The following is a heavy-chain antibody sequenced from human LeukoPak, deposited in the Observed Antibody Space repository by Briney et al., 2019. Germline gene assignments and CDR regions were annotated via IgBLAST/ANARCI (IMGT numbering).Heavy chain of an antibody. Sequence: SQTLSLTCTVSGGSISSGDYYWSWIRQPPGKGLEWIGYIHYSGSTYYNPSLKSRVTTSVDTSKNQFSLKLSSVTAADTAVYYCARDRVYSYGFFSGFDYWGQGTLVTVSS. CDR1: GGSISSGDYY. V-gene: IGHV4-30-4*01. CDR2: IHYSGST. CDR3: ARDRVYSYGFFSGFDY. J-gene: IGHJ4*02. D-gene: IGHD5-18*01.